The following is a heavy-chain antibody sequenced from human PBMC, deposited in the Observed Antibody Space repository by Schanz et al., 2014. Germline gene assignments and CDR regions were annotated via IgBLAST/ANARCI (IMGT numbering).Heavy chain of an antibody. Sequence: EVQLLESGGGLGEPGGSLRLSCAASGFSFSSYAMGWVRQARGKGLEWVSAMNESHSTIYYADAVRGRFTISRDNAENSLFLQMNSLRAEDTAVYYCARKVVATSGGYYDSWGQGTLVIVSS. D-gene: IGHD5-12*01. V-gene: IGHV3-23*01. J-gene: IGHJ4*02. CDR3: ARKVVATSGGYYDS. CDR2: MNESHSTI. CDR1: GFSFSSYA.